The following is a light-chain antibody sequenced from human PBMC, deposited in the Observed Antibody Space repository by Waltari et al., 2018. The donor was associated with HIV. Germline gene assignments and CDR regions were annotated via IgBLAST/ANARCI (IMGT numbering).Light chain of an antibody. CDR3: CAYAGSYTL. Sequence: QSALTQPRSVSGSPGQSVTISCTGTSSGFGGYNYVSWYQQHPNKAPKLMIYDVTKRPSGVPDRFPGAKSGNTASLTISGLQADDEADYYCCAYAGSYTLFGGGTKVTVL. CDR1: SSGFGGYNY. CDR2: DVT. J-gene: IGLJ3*02. V-gene: IGLV2-11*01.